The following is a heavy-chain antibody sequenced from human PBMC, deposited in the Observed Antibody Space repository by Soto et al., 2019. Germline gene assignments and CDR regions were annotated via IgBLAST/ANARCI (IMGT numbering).Heavy chain of an antibody. CDR1: GGSFSGYY. J-gene: IGHJ4*02. D-gene: IGHD5-12*01. CDR3: ARAKWLRRNIHFDY. Sequence: SETLSLTCAVYGGSFSGYYWSWIRQPPGKGLEWIGEINHSGSTNYNPSLKSRVTISVDTSKNQFSLKLSSVTAADTAVYYCARAKWLRRNIHFDYWGQGTLVTVSS. CDR2: INHSGST. V-gene: IGHV4-34*01.